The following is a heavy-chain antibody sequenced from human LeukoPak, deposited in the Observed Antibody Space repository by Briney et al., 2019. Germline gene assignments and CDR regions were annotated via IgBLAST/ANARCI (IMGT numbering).Heavy chain of an antibody. CDR3: AELGITMIGGV. CDR2: IYSGGNT. CDR1: GFTVSSNY. Sequence: GGSLRLSCAASGFTVSSNYMSWVRQAPGKGLEWVSVIYSGGNTYYADSVKGRFTISRDNAKNSLYLQMNSLRAEDTAVYYCAELGITMIGGVWGKGTTVTISS. D-gene: IGHD3-10*02. J-gene: IGHJ6*04. V-gene: IGHV3-53*01.